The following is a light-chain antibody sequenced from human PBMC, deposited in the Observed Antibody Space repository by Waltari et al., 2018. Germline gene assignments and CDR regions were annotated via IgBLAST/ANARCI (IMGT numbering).Light chain of an antibody. V-gene: IGKV1-5*03. J-gene: IGKJ5*01. CDR2: KAS. CDR3: QQYNRYSS. Sequence: DIQMAQSPSTLSASVGDRVTITRRASQSISYSLAWYQQKPGKAPKLLIYKASTLEGGVPSRFSGSGSGTEFTLTITSLQPDDFATYYCQQYNRYSSFGQGTRLEI. CDR1: QSISYS.